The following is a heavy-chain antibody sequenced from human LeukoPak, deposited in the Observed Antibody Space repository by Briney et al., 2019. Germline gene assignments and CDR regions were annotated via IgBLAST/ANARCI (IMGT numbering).Heavy chain of an antibody. D-gene: IGHD6-6*01. CDR1: GGTFSSYA. V-gene: IGHV1-69*05. Sequence: VASVTVSCKASGGTFSSYAISWVRQAPGQGLEWMGGIIPIFGTANYAQKFQGRVTITTDESTSTAYMELSSLRSEDTAVYYRATGAARRFPTFVFDYWGQGTLVTVSS. CDR3: ATGAARRFPTFVFDY. J-gene: IGHJ4*02. CDR2: IIPIFGTA.